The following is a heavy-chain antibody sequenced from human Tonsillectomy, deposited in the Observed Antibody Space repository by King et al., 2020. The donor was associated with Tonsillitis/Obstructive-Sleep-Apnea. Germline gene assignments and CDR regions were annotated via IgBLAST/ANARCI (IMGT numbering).Heavy chain of an antibody. J-gene: IGHJ3*02. CDR3: ARANSDLGRDTFDI. CDR2: INYSGST. D-gene: IGHD4-23*01. V-gene: IGHV4-34*01. Sequence: VQLQQWGAGLLKPSETLSLTCAVYGGSFSGYYWTWIRQPPGKGLEWIGEINYSGSTNYNPSLKSRLTISVDTSKNQFSLKLSSVTAADTAVYYCARANSDLGRDTFDIWGQGTMVTVSS. CDR1: GGSFSGYY.